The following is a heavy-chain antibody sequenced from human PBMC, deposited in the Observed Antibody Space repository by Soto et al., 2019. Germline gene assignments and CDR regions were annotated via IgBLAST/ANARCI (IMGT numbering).Heavy chain of an antibody. J-gene: IGHJ6*02. CDR2: ISAYNGNT. V-gene: IGHV1-18*04. CDR3: ARNFPYYDSSGYQTGDYYYYGMDV. D-gene: IGHD3-22*01. Sequence: ASMKVSCKASGYTFTSYGISWVRQAPGQGHEWMGWISAYNGNTNYAQKLQGRVTMTTDTSTSTAYMELRSLRSDDTAVYYCARNFPYYDSSGYQTGDYYYYGMDVWGQGTTGTVAS. CDR1: GYTFTSYG.